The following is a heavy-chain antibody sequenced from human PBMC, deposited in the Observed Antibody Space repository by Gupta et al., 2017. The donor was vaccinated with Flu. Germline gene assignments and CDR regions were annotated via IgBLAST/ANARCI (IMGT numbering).Heavy chain of an antibody. J-gene: IGHJ4*02. V-gene: IGHV4-34*01. D-gene: IGHD6-6*01. Sequence: QVQLQQWGAGLLKPSETLSLTCALYGGSFSDYYWSWIRQSPGKGLEWIGEINLSGSTNYNPSLKSRVTIAVDTSKNQFSMKLSYVTAADTAVYYCASSSNLADDDWGQGTLVTVSS. CDR1: GGSFSDYY. CDR3: ASSSNLADDD. CDR2: INLSGST.